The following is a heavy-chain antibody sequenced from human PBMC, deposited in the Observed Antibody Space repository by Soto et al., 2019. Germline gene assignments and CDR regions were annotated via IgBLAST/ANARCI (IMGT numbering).Heavy chain of an antibody. CDR1: GGSISSSY. J-gene: IGHJ5*02. D-gene: IGHD2-2*01. CDR3: ARGSWYRLWFDP. V-gene: IGHV4-59*12. Sequence: SETLSLTCTLSGGSISSSYWSWIRQPPGKGLEWIGYTRYSGSTNLNPSLKSRVTISVDTSKNQFSLKLSSVTAADTAVYYCARGSWYRLWFDPWGQGTLVTVSS. CDR2: TRYSGST.